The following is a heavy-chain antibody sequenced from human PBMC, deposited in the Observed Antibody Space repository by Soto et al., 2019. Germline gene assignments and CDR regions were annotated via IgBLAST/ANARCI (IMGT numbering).Heavy chain of an antibody. CDR1: GFTFSDHY. Sequence: PGGSLRLSCAASGFTFSDHYMDWVRQAPGKGLEWVGRTRNKANSYTTEYAASVKGRFTISRDDSKNSLYLQMNSLKTEDTAVYYCARVPYGDYYYGMDVWGQGTTVTVSS. CDR3: ARVPYGDYYYGMDV. CDR2: TRNKANSYTT. V-gene: IGHV3-72*01. D-gene: IGHD4-17*01. J-gene: IGHJ6*02.